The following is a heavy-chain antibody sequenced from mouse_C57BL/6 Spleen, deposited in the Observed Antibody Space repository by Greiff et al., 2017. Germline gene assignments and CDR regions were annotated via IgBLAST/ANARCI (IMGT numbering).Heavy chain of an antibody. CDR1: GYAFTNYL. Sequence: VQLQQSGAELVRPGTSVKVSCKASGYAFTNYLIEWVKQRPGQGLEWIGVINPGSGGTNYNEKFKGKATLTADKSSSTAYMQLSSLTSEDSAVYFCARYYYGSSHYYAMDYWGQGPSVTVSS. CDR3: ARYYYGSSHYYAMDY. CDR2: INPGSGGT. J-gene: IGHJ4*01. D-gene: IGHD1-1*01. V-gene: IGHV1-54*01.